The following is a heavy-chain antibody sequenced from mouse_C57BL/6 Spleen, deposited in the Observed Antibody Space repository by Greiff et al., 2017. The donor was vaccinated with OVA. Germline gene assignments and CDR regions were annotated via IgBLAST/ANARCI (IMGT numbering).Heavy chain of an antibody. J-gene: IGHJ3*01. CDR2: ISNGGGST. Sequence: VQLKESGGGLVQPGGSLKLSCAASGFTFSDYYMYWVRQTPEKRLEWVAYISNGGGSTYYPDTVKGRFTISRDNAKNTLYLQMSRLKSEDTAMYYCARPFAYWGQGTLVTVSA. V-gene: IGHV5-12*01. CDR3: ARPFAY. CDR1: GFTFSDYY.